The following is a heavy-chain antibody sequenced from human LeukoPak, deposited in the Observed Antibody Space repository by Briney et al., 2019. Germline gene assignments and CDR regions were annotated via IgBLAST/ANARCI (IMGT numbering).Heavy chain of an antibody. CDR3: ARARRWSSDYYHMDL. D-gene: IGHD2-15*01. V-gene: IGHV3-74*01. Sequence: PGGSLRLSCAASGITFRAYWMHWVRQVPGGGLVLVSSINTDGSSTIYADSVKGRFTVSRDNAKNTLFLEMNSLRAEDTGIFYCARARRWSSDYYHMDLWGEGTTVTVSS. CDR1: GITFRAYW. J-gene: IGHJ6*03. CDR2: INTDGSST.